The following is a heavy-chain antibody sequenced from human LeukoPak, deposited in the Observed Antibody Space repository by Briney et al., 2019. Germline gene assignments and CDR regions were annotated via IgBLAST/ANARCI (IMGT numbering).Heavy chain of an antibody. CDR3: ASELSRGDEGFDY. V-gene: IGHV1-46*01. D-gene: IGHD3-10*01. J-gene: IGHJ4*02. CDR2: THPSWGST. CDR1: GYTFTSYY. Sequence: GASVKVSCKASGYTFTSYYMHWVRPAPGQGREWMGITHPSWGSTSYAQQFQSRVIMTRDTSTSTVYMELSSLRSEDTAVYYCASELSRGDEGFDYWGQGTLVTVSS.